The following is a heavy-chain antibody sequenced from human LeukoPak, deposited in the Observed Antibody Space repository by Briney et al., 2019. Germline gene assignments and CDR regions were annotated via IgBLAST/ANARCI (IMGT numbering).Heavy chain of an antibody. Sequence: GGSLRLSCAASGFTFSDYYMSWIRQARGKGLEWVSYISSSSSYTNYAGSVKGRFTVSINNAKNSLYLQMNSLRAEDTAVYYCARVVEMATIHFLTLRHYNWFDPWGQGTLVTVSS. CDR2: ISSSSSYT. J-gene: IGHJ5*02. D-gene: IGHD5-24*01. CDR3: ARVVEMATIHFLTLRHYNWFDP. V-gene: IGHV3-11*05. CDR1: GFTFSDYY.